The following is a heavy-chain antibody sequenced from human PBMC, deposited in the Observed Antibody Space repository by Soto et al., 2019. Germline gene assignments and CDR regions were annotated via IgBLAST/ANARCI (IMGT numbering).Heavy chain of an antibody. CDR3: AIELFCSSTSCELRYYYYGMDV. CDR1: GFTFSSYW. CDR2: INSDGSST. D-gene: IGHD2-2*01. J-gene: IGHJ6*02. V-gene: IGHV3-74*01. Sequence: PGGSLRLSCAASGFTFSSYWMHWVRQAPGKGLVWVSRINSDGSSTSYADSVKGRFTISRDNAKNTLYLQMNSLRAEDTAVYYCAIELFCSSTSCELRYYYYGMDVWGQGTTVTVSS.